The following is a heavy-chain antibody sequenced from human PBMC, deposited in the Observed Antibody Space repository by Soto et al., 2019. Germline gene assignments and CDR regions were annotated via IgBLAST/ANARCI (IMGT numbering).Heavy chain of an antibody. CDR1: GGSFSGYY. J-gene: IGHJ5*02. CDR2: INHSGST. D-gene: IGHD3-3*01. CDR3: ARALGRRITIFGVVIIAGFDP. Sequence: PSETLSLTCAVYGGSFSGYYWSWIRQPPGKGLEWIGEINHSGSTNYNPSLKSRVTISVDTSKNQFSLKLSSVTAADTAVYYCARALGRRITIFGVVIIAGFDPWGQGTLVTVSS. V-gene: IGHV4-34*01.